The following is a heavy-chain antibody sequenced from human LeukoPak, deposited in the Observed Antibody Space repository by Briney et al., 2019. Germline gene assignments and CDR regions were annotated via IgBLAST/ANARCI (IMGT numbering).Heavy chain of an antibody. Sequence: SETLSLTCTVSGGSLSSSTYYWAWIRQPPGKGLEWIGSIYYTGSTYYNPSLKSRVTISGDMSKNQFSLRLRSVTAADTAVYYCARVASLYYGSGSYCCYFDYWGEGGLVSVSS. J-gene: IGHJ4*02. CDR2: IYYTGST. D-gene: IGHD3-10*01. V-gene: IGHV4-39*07. CDR1: GGSLSSSTYY. CDR3: ARVASLYYGSGSYCCYFDY.